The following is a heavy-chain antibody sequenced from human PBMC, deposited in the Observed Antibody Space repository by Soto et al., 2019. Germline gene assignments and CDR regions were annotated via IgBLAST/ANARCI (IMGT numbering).Heavy chain of an antibody. D-gene: IGHD5-18*01. Sequence: QVQLVESGGGVVQPGRSLRLSCAASGFTFSSYGMHWVRQAPGKGLEWVAVIWYDGSNKYYADSVKGRFTISRDNSKNPLYLQMNSLRAEDTAVYYCARGRIQLWLQGGFDYWGQGTLVTVSS. J-gene: IGHJ4*02. V-gene: IGHV3-33*01. CDR1: GFTFSSYG. CDR2: IWYDGSNK. CDR3: ARGRIQLWLQGGFDY.